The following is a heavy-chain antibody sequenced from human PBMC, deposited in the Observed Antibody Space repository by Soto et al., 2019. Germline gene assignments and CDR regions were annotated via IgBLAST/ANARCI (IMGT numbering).Heavy chain of an antibody. CDR2: IYHSGST. D-gene: IGHD3-22*01. V-gene: IGHV4-30-2*01. CDR3: AGGSYDSSGLDY. Sequence: SETLSLTCAVSGGSISSGGYSWSWIRQPPGKGLEWIGYIYHSGSTYYNPSLKSRVTISVDRSKNQFSLKLSSVTAADTAVYYCAGGSYDSSGLDYWGQGTLVTVSS. J-gene: IGHJ4*02. CDR1: GGSISSGGYS.